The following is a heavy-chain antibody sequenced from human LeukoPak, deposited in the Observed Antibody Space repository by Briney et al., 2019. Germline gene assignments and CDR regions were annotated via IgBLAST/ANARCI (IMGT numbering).Heavy chain of an antibody. CDR1: GGSISSGGYY. J-gene: IGHJ4*02. D-gene: IGHD3-9*01. CDR2: IYYSGST. V-gene: IGHV4-31*03. Sequence: SETLSLTCTVSGGSISSGGYYWSWIRQHPGKGLEWIGYIYYSGSTYYNPSLKSRVTISVDTSKNQFSLKLSSVTAADTAVYYCARGSYDYLTGYFFAIDYWGQGTLVTVSS. CDR3: ARGSYDYLTGYFFAIDY.